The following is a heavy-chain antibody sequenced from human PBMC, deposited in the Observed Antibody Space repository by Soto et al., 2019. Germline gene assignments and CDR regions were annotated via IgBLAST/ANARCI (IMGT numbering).Heavy chain of an antibody. Sequence: ASVKVSCKASGGTFSSYAISWVRQAPGQGLEWMGGIIPIFGTANYAQKFQGRVTITADESTSTAYMELSSLRSEDTAVYYCSLRVEQWLDIDYWGQGTLVTVSS. CDR2: IIPIFGTA. D-gene: IGHD6-19*01. J-gene: IGHJ4*02. CDR3: SLRVEQWLDIDY. CDR1: GGTFSSYA. V-gene: IGHV1-69*13.